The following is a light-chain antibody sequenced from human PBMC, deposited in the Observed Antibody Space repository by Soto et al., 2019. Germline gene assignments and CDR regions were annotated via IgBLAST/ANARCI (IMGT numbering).Light chain of an antibody. V-gene: IGKV3-20*01. CDR2: GAS. J-gene: IGKJ1*01. CDR1: QSVGSSY. CDR3: QQHGAWT. Sequence: EIVLTQSPGTLSLSPGERATLSCRASQSVGSSYLAWYQQKPGQPPRLLIYGASSRATGIPDRFSGSGSGTDFTLTISRLEPEDFAVYYCQQHGAWTFGPGTKVEIK.